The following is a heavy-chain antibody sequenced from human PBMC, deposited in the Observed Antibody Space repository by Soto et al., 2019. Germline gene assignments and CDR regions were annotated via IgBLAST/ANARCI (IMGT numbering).Heavy chain of an antibody. D-gene: IGHD1-20*01. CDR1: GYTFTSYA. J-gene: IGHJ6*02. CDR2: INAGNGNT. V-gene: IGHV1-3*01. Sequence: ASVQVACKASGYTFTSYAMHWVRQAPGQRLEWMGWINAGNGNTKYSQKFQGRVTITRDTSASTAYMELSSLRSEDTAVYYCARDFEVSYYGMDVWGQGTTVTVSS. CDR3: ARDFEVSYYGMDV.